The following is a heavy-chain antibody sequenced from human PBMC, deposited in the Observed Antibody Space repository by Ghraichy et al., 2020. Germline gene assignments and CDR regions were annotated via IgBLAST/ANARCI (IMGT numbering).Heavy chain of an antibody. CDR3: ARRTRGGYCSSTSCYPYYFAY. V-gene: IGHV4-34*01. CDR2: INHSGST. CDR1: GGSFSGYY. Sequence: SETLSLTCAVSGGSFSGYYWSWIRQPPGKGLEWIGEINHSGSTNYNPSLKSRVTISVDTSKNQFSLKLSSVTAADTAVYYCARRTRGGYCSSTSCYPYYFAYGGKGTLATFSP. J-gene: IGHJ4*02. D-gene: IGHD2-2*01.